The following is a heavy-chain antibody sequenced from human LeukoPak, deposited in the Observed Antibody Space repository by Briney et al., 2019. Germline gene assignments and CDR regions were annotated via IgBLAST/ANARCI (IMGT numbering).Heavy chain of an antibody. Sequence: GGSLRLSCAAFGFTVSSNYMSWVRQAPGKGLEWVSSISSSSSYIYYADSVKGRFTISRDNAKNSLYLQMNSLRAEDTAVYYCARDSLVVAAALFDYWGQGTLVTVSS. CDR3: ARDSLVVAAALFDY. V-gene: IGHV3-21*01. CDR2: ISSSSSYI. D-gene: IGHD2-15*01. J-gene: IGHJ4*02. CDR1: GFTVSSNY.